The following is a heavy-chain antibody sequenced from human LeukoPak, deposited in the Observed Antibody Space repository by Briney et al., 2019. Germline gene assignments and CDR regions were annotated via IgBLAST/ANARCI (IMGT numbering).Heavy chain of an antibody. D-gene: IGHD3-9*01. CDR2: IYHSGST. CDR3: ARDPYYDILTGYLEGRDY. J-gene: IGHJ4*02. Sequence: SETLSLTCAVSGYSISSGYYWGWIRQPPGKGLEWIGSIYHSGSTYYNPSLKSRVTISVDTSKNQFSLKLSSVTAADTAVYYCARDPYYDILTGYLEGRDYWGQGTLVTVSS. CDR1: GYSISSGYY. V-gene: IGHV4-38-2*02.